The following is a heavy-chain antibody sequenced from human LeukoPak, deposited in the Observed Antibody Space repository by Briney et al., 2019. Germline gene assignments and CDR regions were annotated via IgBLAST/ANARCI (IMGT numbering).Heavy chain of an antibody. Sequence: GAALKISFKTAGCGFSNYWIGRGRRKPGKGGEGVAIIFPGDCDTRYSPSFRGQVTISADKSISTAYLQWSSLKASDTAMYYCARRPESYFDYWGQGALVTVSS. CDR3: ARRPESYFDY. CDR1: GCGFSNYW. J-gene: IGHJ4*02. V-gene: IGHV5-51*01. CDR2: IFPGDCDT.